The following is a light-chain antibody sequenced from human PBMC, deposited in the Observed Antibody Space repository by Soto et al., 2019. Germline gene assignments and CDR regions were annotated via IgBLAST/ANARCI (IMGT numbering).Light chain of an antibody. Sequence: DIQSTQSPSSVSSSVGDRVTITCLGSRVVSKLLAWYQQKPGKAPKLLIYDGSVLHTGVPSRFSVSGSGTDFTLTINSLQPEDFASYYCQQANSFPFTFGPGTKVDI. CDR3: QQANSFPFT. CDR1: RVVSKL. V-gene: IGKV1-12*01. J-gene: IGKJ3*01. CDR2: DGS.